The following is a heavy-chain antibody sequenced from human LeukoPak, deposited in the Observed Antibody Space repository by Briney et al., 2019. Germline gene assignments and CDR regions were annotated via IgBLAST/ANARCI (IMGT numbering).Heavy chain of an antibody. Sequence: ASVKVSCKASGYTFTGYYMHWVRQAPGQGLEWMGWINPNSGGTNYAQKFQGRVTMTRDTSISTAYMELSRLRSDDTAVYYCARDPPHIGVVPAADDYWGQGTLVTVSS. J-gene: IGHJ4*02. CDR2: INPNSGGT. D-gene: IGHD2-2*01. CDR1: GYTFTGYY. V-gene: IGHV1-2*02. CDR3: ARDPPHIGVVPAADDY.